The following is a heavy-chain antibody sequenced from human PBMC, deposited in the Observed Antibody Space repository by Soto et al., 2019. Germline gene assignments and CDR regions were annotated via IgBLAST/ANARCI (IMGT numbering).Heavy chain of an antibody. CDR2: ISSSSTTI. J-gene: IGHJ6*02. Sequence: EVQLVESGGGLVQPGGSLRISCEASGFTLSSYSMNWARQAPGQGLEWVSYISSSSTTIYYADSVKGRFTISRDNAKNSLYLQMNSLRDEDTAVYYCARDNPRSPGWDVWGQGTTVTVSS. V-gene: IGHV3-48*02. CDR1: GFTLSSYS. CDR3: ARDNPRSPGWDV.